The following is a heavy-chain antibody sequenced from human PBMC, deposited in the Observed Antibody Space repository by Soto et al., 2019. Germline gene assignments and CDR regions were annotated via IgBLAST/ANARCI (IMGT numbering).Heavy chain of an antibody. J-gene: IGHJ4*02. CDR1: GGSVSSGSYY. D-gene: IGHD3-22*01. Sequence: SETLSLTCIFSGGSVSSGSYYWGWIRQPPGKGLEWIGFIYYTGRTSYNPSLKSRVTISVDTSKNQFSLKLSSVTAADTAVYFCATMSSSGYPLDYWGRGTLVTVSS. CDR3: ATMSSSGYPLDY. CDR2: IYYTGRT. V-gene: IGHV4-61*01.